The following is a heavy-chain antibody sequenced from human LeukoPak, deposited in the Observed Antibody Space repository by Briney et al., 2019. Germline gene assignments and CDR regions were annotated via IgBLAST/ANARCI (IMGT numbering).Heavy chain of an antibody. Sequence: GASVKVSCKASGYTFTGYYMHWVRQAPGQGLEWMGWINPNSGGTNYAQKFQGRVTMTRDTSISTAYMELSRLRSDDTAVYYCARVRDRGYYYDSSGYCYWGQGTLVTVSS. J-gene: IGHJ4*02. V-gene: IGHV1-2*02. D-gene: IGHD3-22*01. CDR3: ARVRDRGYYYDSSGYCY. CDR1: GYTFTGYY. CDR2: INPNSGGT.